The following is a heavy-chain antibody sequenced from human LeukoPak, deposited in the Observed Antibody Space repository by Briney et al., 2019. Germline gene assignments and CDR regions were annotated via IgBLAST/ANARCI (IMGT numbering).Heavy chain of an antibody. D-gene: IGHD3/OR15-3a*01. CDR2: ISYDGSIK. Sequence: GGSLRLSCAASGLTFSNYAMHWVRQAPGKGLEWVAIISYDGSIKYYADFVKGRFTISRDNSKNTLYLQLNILRTEDTAMFFCAREGTGEGGYYYYYMDVWGKGTTVTVSS. CDR3: AREGTGEGGYYYYYMDV. J-gene: IGHJ6*03. V-gene: IGHV3-30*01. CDR1: GLTFSNYA.